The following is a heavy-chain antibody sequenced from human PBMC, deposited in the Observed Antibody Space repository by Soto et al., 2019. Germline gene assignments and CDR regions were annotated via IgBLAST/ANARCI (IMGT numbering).Heavy chain of an antibody. Sequence: QVQLVQSETEVKKPGSAVKVSCKASGGTFNTYAMNLVRQAPGQGLEWMGGIIPMFDTTRCAQKFQGRVTITVDESTTTSYMELSSLISDDTAVYYCTRSIGSGGVIGGFDYWGQGTLVTVSS. V-gene: IGHV1-69*01. CDR3: TRSIGSGGVIGGFDY. CDR2: IIPMFDTT. CDR1: GGTFNTYA. D-gene: IGHD3-16*02. J-gene: IGHJ4*02.